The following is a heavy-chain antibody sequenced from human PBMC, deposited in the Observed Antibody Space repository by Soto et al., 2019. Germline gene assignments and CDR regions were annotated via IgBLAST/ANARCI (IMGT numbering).Heavy chain of an antibody. J-gene: IGHJ3*01. CDR3: ATDRWTGAFDF. V-gene: IGHV3-7*01. CDR1: GFTFSTYW. CDR2: IRQDGREI. Sequence: GGSLRLSCVASGFTFSTYWMAWLRQTPGKGLEFVANIRQDGREINYLDSGKGRFTISRDNAEKSLFLQMNSLRAEDTAVYYCATDRWTGAFDFRGQGTVVTISS. D-gene: IGHD1-1*01.